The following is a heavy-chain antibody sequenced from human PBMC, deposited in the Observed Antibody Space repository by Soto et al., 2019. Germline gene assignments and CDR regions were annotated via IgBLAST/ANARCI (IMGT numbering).Heavy chain of an antibody. CDR1: GFTFGNAW. Sequence: PGGSLRLSCAASGFTFGNAWMNWVRQAPGKGLDWVGRTKSITDGGTTNYAAPVKGRFTISRDDSKNTLYLQMNSLKTEDTAVYYCTTTYCSSSSCFTYAMDVWGQGTTVTVSS. D-gene: IGHD2-15*01. V-gene: IGHV3-15*01. J-gene: IGHJ6*02. CDR2: TKSITDGGTT. CDR3: TTTYCSSSSCFTYAMDV.